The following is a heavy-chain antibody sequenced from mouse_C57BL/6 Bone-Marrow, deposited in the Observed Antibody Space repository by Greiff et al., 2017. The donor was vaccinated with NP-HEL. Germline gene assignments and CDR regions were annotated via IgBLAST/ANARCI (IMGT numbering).Heavy chain of an antibody. CDR3: ARRALYYGSSYGYWYFDV. V-gene: IGHV1-69*01. J-gene: IGHJ1*03. D-gene: IGHD1-1*01. CDR2: IDPSDSYT. Sequence: VKLQQPGAELVMPGASVKLSCKASGYTFTSYWMHWVKQRPGQGLEWIGEIDPSDSYTNYNQKFKGKSTLTVYKSSITAYMQLSSLTSEDSAVYYFARRALYYGSSYGYWYFDVWGTGTTVTVSS. CDR1: GYTFTSYW.